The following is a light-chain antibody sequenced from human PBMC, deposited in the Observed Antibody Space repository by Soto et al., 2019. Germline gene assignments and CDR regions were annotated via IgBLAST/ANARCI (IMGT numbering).Light chain of an antibody. CDR3: QQYNNWHAIT. V-gene: IGKV3D-15*01. CDR2: GAS. CDR1: QSVSRK. Sequence: ERGIRQSQARLCVAPGERVALGGGASQSVSRKLAWYQQKPGQAPRLLIYGASTRATGIPARFSGSGSGTEFTLTISSLKSQDFAVYYCQQYNNWHAITFGQGTRLEIK. J-gene: IGKJ5*01.